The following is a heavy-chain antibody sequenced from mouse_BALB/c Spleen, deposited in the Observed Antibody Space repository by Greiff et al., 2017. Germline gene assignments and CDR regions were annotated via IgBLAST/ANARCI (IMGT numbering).Heavy chain of an antibody. CDR3: ARRGYYGSFDY. V-gene: IGHV14-3*02. CDR1: GFNIKDTY. Sequence: VQLQQSGAELVKPGASVKLSCTASGFNIKDTYMHWVKQRPDQGLEWIGRIDPANGNTKYDPKFQGKATITADTSSNTAYLQLSSLTSEDTAVYYCARRGYYGSFDYWGQGTTLTVSS. CDR2: IDPANGNT. J-gene: IGHJ2*01. D-gene: IGHD1-1*01.